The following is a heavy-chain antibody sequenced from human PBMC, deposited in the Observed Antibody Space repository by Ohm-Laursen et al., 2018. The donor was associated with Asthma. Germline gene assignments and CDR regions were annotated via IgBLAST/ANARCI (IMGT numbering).Heavy chain of an antibody. CDR2: ISSDDVTI. CDR3: AREWGGMDV. J-gene: IGHJ6*02. V-gene: IGHV3-48*01. D-gene: IGHD1-26*01. Sequence: GSLRLSCAASGYSFSLYSIHWIRQAPGKGLEWVSYISSDDVTIYYADSVKGRFTISRDNAKHSLYLQMTSLRVEDTAVYYCAREWGGMDVWGPGATVTVSS. CDR1: GYSFSLYS.